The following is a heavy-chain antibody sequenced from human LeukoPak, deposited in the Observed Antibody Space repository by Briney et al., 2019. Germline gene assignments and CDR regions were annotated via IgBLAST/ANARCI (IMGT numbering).Heavy chain of an antibody. CDR1: GYTFTSYY. CDR3: ARAGCSSTSCPRSSWFDP. Sequence: ASVKVSCKASGYTFTSYYMHWVRQAPGQGLEWMGIINPSGGSTSYAQKFQGRVTMTRDTSTSTVYMELSSLRSEDTAVYYCARAGCSSTSCPRSSWFDPWGQGTLVTVSS. CDR2: INPSGGST. V-gene: IGHV1-46*01. D-gene: IGHD2-2*01. J-gene: IGHJ5*02.